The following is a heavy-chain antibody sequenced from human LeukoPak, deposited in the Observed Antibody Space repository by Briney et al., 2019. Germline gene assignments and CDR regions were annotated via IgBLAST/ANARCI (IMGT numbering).Heavy chain of an antibody. Sequence: GGSLRLSCAASGFTFSSYGMNWVRQAPGKGLEWVSSISSSGTYIYFADSVKGRFTISRDNAKNSLYMQMNSLRAEDTALYYCAREQSYSEEIVVVNPPFDYWGQGTLVTVSS. CDR3: AREQSYSEEIVVVNPPFDY. CDR1: GFTFSSYG. V-gene: IGHV3-21*01. J-gene: IGHJ4*02. D-gene: IGHD2-21*01. CDR2: ISSSGTYI.